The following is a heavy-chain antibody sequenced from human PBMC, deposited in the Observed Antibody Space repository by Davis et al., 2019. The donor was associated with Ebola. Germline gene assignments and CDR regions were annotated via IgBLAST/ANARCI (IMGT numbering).Heavy chain of an antibody. Sequence: ASVKVSCKASGYTFTSYYMHWVRQAPGQGLEWMGIINPSGGSTSYAQKFQGRVTMTRDTSTSTVYMELSSLRSEDTAVYYCARFRTYYYVTREGAFDIWGQGTIVTVSS. CDR1: GYTFTSYY. D-gene: IGHD3-10*02. V-gene: IGHV1-46*01. CDR3: ARFRTYYYVTREGAFDI. CDR2: INPSGGST. J-gene: IGHJ3*02.